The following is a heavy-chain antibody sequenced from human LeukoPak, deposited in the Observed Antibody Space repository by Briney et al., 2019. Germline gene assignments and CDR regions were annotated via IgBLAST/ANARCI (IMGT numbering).Heavy chain of an antibody. J-gene: IGHJ4*01. CDR2: ISRGGSYM. V-gene: IGHV3-21*01. Sequence: GGSLRLSCVASGFTFSSYSMNWVRQAPGKGLEWVSSISRGGSYMSYADSVKGRFTIFRDNAKNSLYLQMDSLRAEDTAVYYCASVIFDYWGLGTLVTVSS. CDR3: ASVIFDY. CDR1: GFTFSSYS.